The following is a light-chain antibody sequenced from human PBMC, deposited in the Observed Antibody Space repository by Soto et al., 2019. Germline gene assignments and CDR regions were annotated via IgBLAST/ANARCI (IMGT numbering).Light chain of an antibody. CDR2: GAS. CDR1: QSVSSNF. J-gene: IGKJ1*01. CDR3: QQYEISPRT. V-gene: IGKV3-20*01. Sequence: EIVFTQSPGTPSLSPGERTTLSCRASQSVSSNFLDWYQQKPGQAPRLLIYGASSRATGIPDRFSGSGSGTDFTLTISRLEPEDFAVYYCQQYEISPRTFGEGTKVDI.